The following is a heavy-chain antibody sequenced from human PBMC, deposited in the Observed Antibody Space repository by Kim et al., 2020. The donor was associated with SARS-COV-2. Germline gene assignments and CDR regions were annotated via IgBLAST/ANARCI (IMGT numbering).Heavy chain of an antibody. CDR3: ASHCSSTSCSTYYYYGMDV. CDR2: IYYSGST. CDR1: GGSISSSSYY. J-gene: IGHJ6*02. V-gene: IGHV4-39*01. D-gene: IGHD2-2*01. Sequence: SETLSLTCTVSGGSISSSSYYWGWIRQPPGKGLEWIGSIYYSGSTYYNPSLKSRVTISVDTSKNQFSLKLSSVTAADTAVYYCASHCSSTSCSTYYYYGMDVWGQGTTVTVSS.